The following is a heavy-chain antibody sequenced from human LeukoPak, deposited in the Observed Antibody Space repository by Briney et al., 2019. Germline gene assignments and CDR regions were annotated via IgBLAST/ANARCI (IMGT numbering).Heavy chain of an antibody. V-gene: IGHV3-21*01. D-gene: IGHD6-6*01. CDR1: GFTFSSYS. CDR3: ARDPPLYSSSPPVFDY. Sequence: GGSLRLSCAASGFTFSSYSMNWVRQAPGKGLERVSSISSSSSYIYYADSVKGRFTMSRDNAKNSLYLQMNSLRAEDTAVYYCARDPPLYSSSPPVFDYWGQGTLVTVSS. J-gene: IGHJ4*02. CDR2: ISSSSSYI.